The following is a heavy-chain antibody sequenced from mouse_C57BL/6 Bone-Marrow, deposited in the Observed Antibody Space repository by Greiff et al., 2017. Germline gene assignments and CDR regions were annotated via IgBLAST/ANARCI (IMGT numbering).Heavy chain of an antibody. J-gene: IGHJ1*03. CDR3: AREIYDGYYFGYFDV. V-gene: IGHV1-50*01. CDR1: GYTFTSYW. CDR2: IDPSDSYT. Sequence: VKLQQPGAELVKPGASVKLSCKASGYTFTSYWMQWVKQRPGQGLEWIGEIDPSDSYTNYNQKFKGKATLTVDTSSSTAYMQLSSLTSEDSAVYYCAREIYDGYYFGYFDVWGTGTTVTVSS. D-gene: IGHD2-3*01.